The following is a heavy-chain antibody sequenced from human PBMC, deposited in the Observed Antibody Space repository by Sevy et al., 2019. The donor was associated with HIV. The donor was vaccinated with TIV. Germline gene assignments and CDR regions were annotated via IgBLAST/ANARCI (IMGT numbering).Heavy chain of an antibody. J-gene: IGHJ6*02. D-gene: IGHD6-13*01. CDR2: ISYDGSNK. V-gene: IGHV3-30*18. Sequence: GGSLRLSCAASGFTFSSYGMHWVRQAPGKGLEWVAVISYDGSNKYYAHSVKGRFTISRDNSKNTLYLKMNSLRAEDTAVYYCAKDTGYSSSWYSHYYYGMDVWGQGTTVTVSS. CDR1: GFTFSSYG. CDR3: AKDTGYSSSWYSHYYYGMDV.